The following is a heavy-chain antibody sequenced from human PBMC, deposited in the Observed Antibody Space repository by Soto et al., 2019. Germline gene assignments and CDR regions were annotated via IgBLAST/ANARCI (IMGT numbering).Heavy chain of an antibody. CDR1: GGDLRNSG. CDR2: IFPLLEMA. D-gene: IGHD2-15*01. J-gene: IGHJ4*02. Sequence: QVHLVQSGAEMKKPGSSVKVSCKVSGGDLRNSGISWVRQAPGQGLEWMGGIFPLLEMADYSQKFQGRVTISADESTNTADMRLGSLRSEDTAVSYCAKEDAAGFKSWGQGTVVIVSS. V-gene: IGHV1-69*04. CDR3: AKEDAAGFKS.